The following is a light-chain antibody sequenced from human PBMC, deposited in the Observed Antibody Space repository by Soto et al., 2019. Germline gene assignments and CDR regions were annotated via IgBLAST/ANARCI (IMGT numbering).Light chain of an antibody. CDR1: SNDVGAYKY. CDR3: SSYSRTTLSG. V-gene: IGLV2-14*01. Sequence: QSVLTQPASVSGSPGQSITIPCAGTSNDVGAYKYVSWYQQHPGKAPKLLIYEATNRPSGVSDRFSASKSDNTASLTISGLQAEDEADYYCSSYSRTTLSGVGNWTKVTVL. J-gene: IGLJ1*01. CDR2: EAT.